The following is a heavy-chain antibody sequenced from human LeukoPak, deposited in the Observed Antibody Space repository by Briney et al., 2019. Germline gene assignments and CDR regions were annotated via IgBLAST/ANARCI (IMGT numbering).Heavy chain of an antibody. CDR1: GFTFSTYA. CDR2: ISAGGGST. J-gene: IGHJ4*02. Sequence: GGSLRLSCAASGFTFSTYAMSWVRQAPGKGLEWVSAISAGGGSTYYADSVKGRFTISRDSSENTLYLQMNSLRAEDTAVYYCAKGRRDGYNYDYWGQGTPVTVSS. CDR3: AKGRRDGYNYDY. V-gene: IGHV3-23*01. D-gene: IGHD5-24*01.